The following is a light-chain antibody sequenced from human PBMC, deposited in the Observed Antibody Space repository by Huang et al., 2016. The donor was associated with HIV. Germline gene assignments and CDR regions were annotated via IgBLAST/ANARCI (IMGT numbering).Light chain of an antibody. V-gene: IGKV1-5*03. CDR1: QSISDW. CDR3: QQYKTYT. J-gene: IGKJ2*01. Sequence: DIQMTQSPSTLSASVGDRVTITCRASQSISDWLAWYQQKPGKAPKVLIFKASRLESGVPSRFSGSGSGTDFTLTISSLQPDVFATYYCQQYKTYTFGQGTKVEIK. CDR2: KAS.